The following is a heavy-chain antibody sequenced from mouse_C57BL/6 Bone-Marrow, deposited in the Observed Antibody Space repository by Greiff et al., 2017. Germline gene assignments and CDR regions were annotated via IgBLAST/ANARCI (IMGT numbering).Heavy chain of an antibody. CDR3: ARGPPSIALFDY. V-gene: IGHV1-20*01. CDR1: GYSFTGYF. Sequence: EVQLQQSGPELVKPGDSVKISCKASGYSFTGYFMNWVMQSHGKSLEWIGRINPYNGDTFYNQKFKGKATLTVDKSSSTAHMELRSLTSEDSAVYYCARGPPSIALFDYRGQGTTLTVSS. D-gene: IGHD2-3*01. J-gene: IGHJ2*01. CDR2: INPYNGDT.